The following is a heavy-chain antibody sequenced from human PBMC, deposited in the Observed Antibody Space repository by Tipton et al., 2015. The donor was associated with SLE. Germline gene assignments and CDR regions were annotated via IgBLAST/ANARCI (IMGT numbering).Heavy chain of an antibody. V-gene: IGHV3-30*02. CDR3: AKSCSSVSCYSDY. D-gene: IGHD2-15*01. CDR2: IRYDGNDK. CDR1: GFTFNNYG. Sequence: SLRLSCSASGFTFNNYGMHWVRQAPGKGLEWVSFIRYDGNDKYYADSMKGRFTISRDNSKNTLYLQMNSLRAEDTAVYYCAKSCSSVSCYSDYWGQGTLVTVSS. J-gene: IGHJ4*02.